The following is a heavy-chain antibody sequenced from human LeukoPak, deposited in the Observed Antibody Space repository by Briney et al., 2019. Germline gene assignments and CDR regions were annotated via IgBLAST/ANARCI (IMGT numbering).Heavy chain of an antibody. V-gene: IGHV3-23*01. CDR3: AKGEGYSYGLQDY. J-gene: IGHJ4*02. Sequence: PGGSLRLSCAASGFTFSSYAMRWVRQAPGKGLEWVSGISGSGGSTHYADSVKGRFTISRGNSKNTLYLQMNSLRAEDTAVYYCAKGEGYSYGLQDYWGQGTLVTVSS. CDR2: ISGSGGST. CDR1: GFTFSSYA. D-gene: IGHD5-18*01.